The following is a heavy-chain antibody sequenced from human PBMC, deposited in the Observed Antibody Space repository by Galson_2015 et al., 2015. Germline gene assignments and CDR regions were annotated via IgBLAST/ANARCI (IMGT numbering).Heavy chain of an antibody. CDR2: IYAGDSDT. CDR3: ARVVGFGEATNYYYGMDV. J-gene: IGHJ6*02. Sequence: QSGAEVKKPGESLKISCKAFGYSFSTYWIGWVRQMPGKGLEWMGIIYAGDSDTRYSPSFQGQVTMSVDKSIGTAYLQWSSLKASDTAMYYCARVVGFGEATNYYYGMDVWGQGTTVTVSS. D-gene: IGHD3-3*01. CDR1: GYSFSTYW. V-gene: IGHV5-51*03.